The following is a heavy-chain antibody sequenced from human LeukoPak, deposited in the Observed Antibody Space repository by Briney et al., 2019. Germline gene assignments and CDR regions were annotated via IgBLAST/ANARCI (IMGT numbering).Heavy chain of an antibody. Sequence: VASVKVSCKASGYTFTSYDINWVRQATGQGLEWMGWMNPNSGNTGYAQKFQGRVTMTRNTSISTAYMELSSLRSEDTAVYYCARAPWGSYSYGHYYYYMDVWGKGTTVTVSS. J-gene: IGHJ6*03. V-gene: IGHV1-8*01. CDR2: MNPNSGNT. CDR3: ARAPWGSYSYGHYYYYMDV. CDR1: GYTFTSYD. D-gene: IGHD5-18*01.